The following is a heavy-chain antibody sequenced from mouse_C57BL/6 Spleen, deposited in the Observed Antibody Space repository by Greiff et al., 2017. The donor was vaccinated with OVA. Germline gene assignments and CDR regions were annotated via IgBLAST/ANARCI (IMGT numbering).Heavy chain of an antibody. CDR1: GFTFSSYG. CDR3: ARHGGLLHYAMDY. Sequence: DVMLVESGGDLVKPGGSLKLSCAASGFTFSSYGMSWVRQTPDKRLEWVATISSGGSYTYYPDSVKGRFTISRDNAKNTLYLQMSSLKSEDTAMYYCARHGGLLHYAMDYWGQGTSVTVSS. CDR2: ISSGGSYT. V-gene: IGHV5-6*02. J-gene: IGHJ4*01. D-gene: IGHD2-3*01.